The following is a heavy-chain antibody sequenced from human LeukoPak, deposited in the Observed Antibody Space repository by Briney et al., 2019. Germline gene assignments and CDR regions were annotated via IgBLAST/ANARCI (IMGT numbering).Heavy chain of an antibody. CDR1: GGSISSSSYY. V-gene: IGHV4-39*01. Sequence: PSETLSLTCTVSGGSISSSSYYWGWIRQPPGKGLEWIRSIYYSGSTYYNPSLKSRVTISVDTSKNQFSLKLSSVTAADTAVYYCARSVPAATVDYWGQGTLVTVSS. CDR2: IYYSGST. D-gene: IGHD2-2*01. J-gene: IGHJ4*02. CDR3: ARSVPAATVDY.